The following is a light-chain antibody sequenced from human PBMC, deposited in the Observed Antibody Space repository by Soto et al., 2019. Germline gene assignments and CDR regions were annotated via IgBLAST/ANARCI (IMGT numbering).Light chain of an antibody. J-gene: IGKJ5*01. CDR1: QDGGKW. Sequence: IQMTQSPPSVSSSARESISITCLASQDGGKWLGWYQQKPGKAPTLLIHGSTSLQSGVPTRYSGSGYGTDFTLTISSLQPEDFATYYCQQANSFPITFGQGTRLEIK. CDR3: QQANSFPIT. V-gene: IGKV1-12*01. CDR2: GST.